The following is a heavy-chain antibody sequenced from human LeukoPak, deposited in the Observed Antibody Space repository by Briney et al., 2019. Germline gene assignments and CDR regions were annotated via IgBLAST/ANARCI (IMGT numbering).Heavy chain of an antibody. J-gene: IGHJ6*03. Sequence: GGSLRLSCAASGFTFSSYSMNWVRQAPGKVLEWVSSISSGGGYTYYADSVKGRFTISRDNAKNSLYLQMNSLRAEDTAVYYCARNPLISGYYYYYYMDVWGKGTTVTVSS. D-gene: IGHD3-16*01. CDR2: ISSGGGYT. CDR3: ARNPLISGYYYYYYMDV. CDR1: GFTFSSYS. V-gene: IGHV3-21*06.